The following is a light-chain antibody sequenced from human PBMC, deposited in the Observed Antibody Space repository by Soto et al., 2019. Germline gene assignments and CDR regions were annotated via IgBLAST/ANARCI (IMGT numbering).Light chain of an antibody. V-gene: IGKV3-20*01. CDR1: QSVSSSY. J-gene: IGKJ1*01. CDR2: GAS. CDR3: LQYGSSPWT. Sequence: EIVLTQSPGTLSLSPGERATLSCRASQSVSSSYLAWYQQKPGQGPRLLIYGASSRATGIPDTFSGSGSGTDFTLTISRLEPEDFAVYSCLQYGSSPWTFGQGTKVEIK.